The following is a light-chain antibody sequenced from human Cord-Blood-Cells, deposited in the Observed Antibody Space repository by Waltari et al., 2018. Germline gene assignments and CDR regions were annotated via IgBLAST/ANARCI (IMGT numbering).Light chain of an antibody. CDR1: QSVSSN. J-gene: IGKJ4*01. CDR3: QQYNNWPLT. CDR2: GAS. V-gene: IGKV3-15*01. Sequence: EIVMTQSPAPLSVSPGERATLSCRASQSVSSNLAWYQQKPGQAHRLLIYGASTRATGIPARFSGSGSGTEFTLTISSLQSEDFAVYYCQQYNNWPLTFGGGTKVEIK.